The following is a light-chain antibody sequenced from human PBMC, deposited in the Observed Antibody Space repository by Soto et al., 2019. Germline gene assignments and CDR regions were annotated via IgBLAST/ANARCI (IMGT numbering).Light chain of an antibody. V-gene: IGKV3-20*01. Sequence: DIVLTQSPGTLSLSPGERATLSCRASQSISGSYLAWYQKKPGQAPRLLIYGASSRATGIPDRFSGDGSGTDFTFNISRMEPKDFVVYYYQHYCNSPTWTFDQGTKVEVK. CDR2: GAS. CDR3: QHYCNSPTWT. J-gene: IGKJ1*01. CDR1: QSISGSY.